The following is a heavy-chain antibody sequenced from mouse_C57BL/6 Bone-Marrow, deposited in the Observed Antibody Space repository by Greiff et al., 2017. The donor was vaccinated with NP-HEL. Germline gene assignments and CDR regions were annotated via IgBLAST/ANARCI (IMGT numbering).Heavy chain of an antibody. D-gene: IGHD1-1*01. CDR1: GYTFTSYW. CDR2: INPKSGST. J-gene: IGHJ2*01. Sequence: QVQLQQPGAELVKPGASVKLSCKASGYTFTSYWMHWVKQRPGQGLEWIGMINPKSGSTKYNETFKSKATLTVDKSSSTAYMQHSSLTSDDSAVYYCARGGFITTGFDYCGQGTTLTVSS. CDR3: ARGGFITTGFDY. V-gene: IGHV1-64*01.